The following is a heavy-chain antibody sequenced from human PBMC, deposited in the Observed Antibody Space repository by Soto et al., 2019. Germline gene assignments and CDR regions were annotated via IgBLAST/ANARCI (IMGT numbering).Heavy chain of an antibody. J-gene: IGHJ6*02. CDR2: IDPSDSYT. V-gene: IGHV5-10-1*01. CDR3: ARLIYDFWSGTRLKRMQMDV. D-gene: IGHD3-3*01. CDR1: GYSFTSYW. Sequence: PGESLKISCKGSGYSFTSYWISWVRQMPGKGLEWMGRIDPSDSYTNYSPSFQGHVTISADKSISTAYLQWSSLKASDTAMYYCARLIYDFWSGTRLKRMQMDVWGQGTTVTVSS.